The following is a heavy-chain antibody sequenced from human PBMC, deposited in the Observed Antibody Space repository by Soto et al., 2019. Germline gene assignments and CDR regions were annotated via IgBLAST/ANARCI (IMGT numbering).Heavy chain of an antibody. Sequence: ASVNVSCKASGYTFTGYYIHWVRQAPGQGLEWMGWINPNSGDTSSAQKFQGRVTMTRDTSISTAYMELSRLRSDDTAVYYCARVPCITTTCSPLNWFDPWGQGTLVTVSS. V-gene: IGHV1-2*02. D-gene: IGHD2-2*01. CDR2: INPNSGDT. J-gene: IGHJ5*02. CDR3: ARVPCITTTCSPLNWFDP. CDR1: GYTFTGYY.